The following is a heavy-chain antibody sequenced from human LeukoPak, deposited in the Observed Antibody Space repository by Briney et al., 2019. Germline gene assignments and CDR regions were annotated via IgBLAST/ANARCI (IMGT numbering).Heavy chain of an antibody. V-gene: IGHV3-7*01. CDR1: GFTFSSYW. J-gene: IGHJ1*01. CDR3: ARAILGYSKPLQH. D-gene: IGHD4-11*01. CDR2: IKQDGSEK. Sequence: GGSLRLSCAASGFTFSSYWMSWVRQAPGKGLEGVANIKQDGSEKYYVDSVKGRFTISRDNAKNSLYLQMNSLRAEDTAVYYCARAILGYSKPLQHWGQGTLVTVSS.